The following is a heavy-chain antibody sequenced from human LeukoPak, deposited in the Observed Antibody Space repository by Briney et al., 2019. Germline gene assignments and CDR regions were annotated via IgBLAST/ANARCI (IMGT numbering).Heavy chain of an antibody. Sequence: GGSLRLSCAASGFTFSNYWMLWVRQAPGKGLVWVSRINIDGSSTTYADSVKGRITISRDNDKNTLYLQMNSLRAEDTAVYYCTRGHHSGSYFPPDYWGQGTLVTVSS. V-gene: IGHV3-74*01. J-gene: IGHJ4*02. CDR1: GFTFSNYW. CDR3: TRGHHSGSYFPPDY. D-gene: IGHD1-26*01. CDR2: INIDGSST.